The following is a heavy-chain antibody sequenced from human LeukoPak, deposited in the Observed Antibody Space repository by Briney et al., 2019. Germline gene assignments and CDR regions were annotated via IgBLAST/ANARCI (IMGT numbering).Heavy chain of an antibody. Sequence: GSLRLSCAASGFTFSSYWMHWVRQAPGKGLEWVSSISPDSSFIPQADSVKGRFTISRDNAKNSLYLQMEGLRVEDTAVYYCANFQTVGITPFEHWGQGTLVTVSS. CDR3: ANFQTVGITPFEH. V-gene: IGHV3-21*01. D-gene: IGHD3-3*01. J-gene: IGHJ5*02. CDR2: ISPDSSFI. CDR1: GFTFSSYW.